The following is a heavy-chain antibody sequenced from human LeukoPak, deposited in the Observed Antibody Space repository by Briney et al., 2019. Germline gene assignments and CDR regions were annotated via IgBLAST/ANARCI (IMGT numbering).Heavy chain of an antibody. CDR1: GYSFTSYW. J-gene: IGHJ6*04. Sequence: GESLKISCKGSGYSFTSYWISWVRQMPGKGLEWMGRIDPSDSYTNYSPSFQGHVTISADKSISTAYLQWSSLKASDTAMCYCARTPKGGYPSDVWGKGTTVTVSS. CDR3: ARTPKGGYPSDV. V-gene: IGHV5-10-1*01. D-gene: IGHD5-18*01. CDR2: IDPSDSYT.